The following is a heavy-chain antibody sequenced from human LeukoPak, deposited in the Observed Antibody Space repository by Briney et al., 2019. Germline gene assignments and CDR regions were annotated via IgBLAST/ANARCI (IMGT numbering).Heavy chain of an antibody. Sequence: GGSLRLSCAASGFTFSSYSMNWVRQAPGKGLEWVSAISGSGGSTYYADSVKGRFTISRDNSKNTLYLQMNSLRAEDTAVYYCAKVTYSSSWFDYYYYGMDVWGQGTTVTVSS. CDR1: GFTFSSYS. CDR2: ISGSGGST. J-gene: IGHJ6*02. D-gene: IGHD6-13*01. V-gene: IGHV3-23*01. CDR3: AKVTYSSSWFDYYYYGMDV.